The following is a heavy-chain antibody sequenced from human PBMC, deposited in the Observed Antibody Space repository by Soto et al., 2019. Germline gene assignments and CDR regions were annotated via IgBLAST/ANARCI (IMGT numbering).Heavy chain of an antibody. CDR3: ARGVTLEYCSGGSCWNWFDP. CDR1: GYTFTSYG. CDR2: ISAYNGNT. Sequence: QVQLVQSGAEVKKPGASVKVSCKASGYTFTSYGISWVRQAPGQGLEWMGWISAYNGNTNYAQKLQGRVTMTTDTSPGTAQMGLRRLRSDDPAVDYWARGVTLEYCSGGSCWNWFDPWGQGTLVTVSS. D-gene: IGHD2-15*01. J-gene: IGHJ5*02. V-gene: IGHV1-18*01.